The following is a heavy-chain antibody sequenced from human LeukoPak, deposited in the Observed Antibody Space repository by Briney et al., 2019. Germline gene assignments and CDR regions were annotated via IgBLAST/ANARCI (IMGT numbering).Heavy chain of an antibody. J-gene: IGHJ4*02. CDR3: AKDTGEYSSSWYGQPHYFDY. CDR2: ISWNSGSI. Sequence: GGSLRLSCAASGFTLSNYWMHWVRQAPGKGLEWVSGISWNSGSIGYADSVKGRFTISRDNAKNSLYLQMNSLRAEDTALYYCAKDTGEYSSSWYGQPHYFDYWGQGTLVTVSS. CDR1: GFTLSNYW. V-gene: IGHV3-9*01. D-gene: IGHD6-13*01.